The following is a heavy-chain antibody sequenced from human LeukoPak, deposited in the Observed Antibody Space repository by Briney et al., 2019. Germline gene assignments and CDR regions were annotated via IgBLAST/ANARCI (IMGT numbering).Heavy chain of an antibody. D-gene: IGHD3-22*01. CDR3: ARRPDSSGSPFDY. V-gene: IGHV4-31*03. J-gene: IGHJ4*02. CDR2: IYYSGST. Sequence: SQTLSLTCTVSGGSISSGGYYWSWIRQHPGKGLEWIGYIYYSGSTYYNPSLKSRATISVDTSKNQFSLKLSSVTAADTAVYYCARRPDSSGSPFDYWGQGTLVTVSS. CDR1: GGSISSGGYY.